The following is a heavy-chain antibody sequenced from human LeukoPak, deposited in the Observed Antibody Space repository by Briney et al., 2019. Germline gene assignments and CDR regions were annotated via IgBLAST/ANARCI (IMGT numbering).Heavy chain of an antibody. CDR3: ARDRRTSSWYENYYGMDV. V-gene: IGHV3-7*03. J-gene: IGHJ6*04. D-gene: IGHD6-13*01. CDR1: GFTFSSYW. CDR2: IKQEGSEK. Sequence: GGSLRLSCAASGFTFSSYWMSCVRQAPGKGVEWVANIKQEGSEKYYVDSVRGRFTISRDNAKNSLYLQMNSLRAEDTGVYYCARDRRTSSWYENYYGMDVWGKGTTVTVSS.